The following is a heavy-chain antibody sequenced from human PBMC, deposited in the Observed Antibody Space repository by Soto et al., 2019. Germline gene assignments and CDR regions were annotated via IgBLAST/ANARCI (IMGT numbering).Heavy chain of an antibody. J-gene: IGHJ5*02. V-gene: IGHV4-30-4*01. CDR1: GASIRSTDYY. D-gene: IGHD2-21*02. Sequence: SETLSLTCTVSGASIRSTDYYWSWIRQAPGKGLEWIGYVYYTGSTYYNPSLMSRLTISVDTSKNQFSLKLTSVTAAETAVYYCVRTAREGAVAPHWFDRWGQGTLVTVSS. CDR3: VRTAREGAVAPHWFDR. CDR2: VYYTGST.